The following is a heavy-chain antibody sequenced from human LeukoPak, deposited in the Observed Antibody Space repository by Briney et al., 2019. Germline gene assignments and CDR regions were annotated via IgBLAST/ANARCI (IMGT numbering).Heavy chain of an antibody. CDR2: IYYSGST. D-gene: IGHD3-3*01. J-gene: IGHJ5*02. CDR1: GASISSSSYY. Sequence: PSETLSLTCTVSGASISSSSYYWGWIRQPPGKGLEWIGSIYYSGSTYYNPSLKSRVTISVDTSKNQFSLKLSSVTAADTAVYYCARQLYYDFWSGSFGWFDPWGQGTLVTVSS. CDR3: ARQLYYDFWSGSFGWFDP. V-gene: IGHV4-39*01.